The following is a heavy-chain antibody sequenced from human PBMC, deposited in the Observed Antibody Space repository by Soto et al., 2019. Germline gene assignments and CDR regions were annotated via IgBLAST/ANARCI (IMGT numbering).Heavy chain of an antibody. Sequence: SVKVSCKASGGTFSSYAISWVRQAPGQGLEWMGGIIPIFGTANYAQKFQGRVTITADESTSTAYMELSSLRSEDTAVYYCASGVIAAAGNYYYYGMDVWGQGTTVTVSS. CDR1: GGTFSSYA. D-gene: IGHD6-13*01. CDR2: IIPIFGTA. J-gene: IGHJ6*02. V-gene: IGHV1-69*13. CDR3: ASGVIAAAGNYYYYGMDV.